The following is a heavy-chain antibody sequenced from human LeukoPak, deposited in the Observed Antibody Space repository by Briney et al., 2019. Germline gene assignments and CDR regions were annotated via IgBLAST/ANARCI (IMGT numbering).Heavy chain of an antibody. D-gene: IGHD2-21*02. Sequence: PSQTLSLTCAVSGGSISSGGYSWSWIRQPPGKGLEWIGYIYHSGSTYYNPSLKSRVTISVDTSKNQFPLKLSSVTAADTAVYYCASAYCGGDCTPYWYFDLWGRGTLVTVSS. CDR2: IYHSGST. J-gene: IGHJ2*01. V-gene: IGHV4-30-2*05. CDR1: GGSISSGGYS. CDR3: ASAYCGGDCTPYWYFDL.